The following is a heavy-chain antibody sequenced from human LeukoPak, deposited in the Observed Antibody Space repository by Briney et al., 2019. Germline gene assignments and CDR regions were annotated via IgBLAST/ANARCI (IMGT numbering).Heavy chain of an antibody. Sequence: GASVRVSCKVSGNSLSELSIQWVREAPGKGLECMGGFDPEEVKMVYAQNIQGRVTMTEDTSTQTAYMELSGLTSDDSAVYYCTTRSGDFLSGFVNWGQGTLVTVSS. V-gene: IGHV1-24*01. CDR3: TTRSGDFLSGFVN. D-gene: IGHD3-3*01. CDR1: GNSLSELS. J-gene: IGHJ4*02. CDR2: FDPEEVKM.